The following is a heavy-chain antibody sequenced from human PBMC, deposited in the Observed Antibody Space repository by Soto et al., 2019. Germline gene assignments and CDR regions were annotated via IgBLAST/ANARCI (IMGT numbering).Heavy chain of an antibody. CDR2: ISVSGGST. CDR3: AKDTYDSSGYYDDAFDI. Sequence: SGGSLRLSCAASGFTFSSYAMSWVRQAPGKGLEWVSAISVSGGSTYYADSVKGRFTISRDNSKNTLYLQMNSLRAEDTAVYYCAKDTYDSSGYYDDAFDIWGQGTMVTVSS. CDR1: GFTFSSYA. V-gene: IGHV3-23*01. D-gene: IGHD3-22*01. J-gene: IGHJ3*02.